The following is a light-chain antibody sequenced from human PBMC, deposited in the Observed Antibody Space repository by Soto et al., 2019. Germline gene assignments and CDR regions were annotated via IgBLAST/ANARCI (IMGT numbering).Light chain of an antibody. CDR2: DVS. CDR1: NSDVGGYNF. J-gene: IGLJ1*01. Sequence: QSALTQPRSVSGSPGQSVTISCTGTNSDVGGYNFVSWYQQYPGKVPKLMIYDVSKRSSGVPDRFSGSKSGNTASLTISGLQAKDEADYYCCSYADSFYVFGTGTKLTVL. V-gene: IGLV2-11*01. CDR3: CSYADSFYV.